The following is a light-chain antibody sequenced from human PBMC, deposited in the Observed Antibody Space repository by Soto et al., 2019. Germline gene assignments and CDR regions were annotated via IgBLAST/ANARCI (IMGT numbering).Light chain of an antibody. Sequence: EIVMTQSPATLSVSPGERATLSCRASQSVSSNLAWYQQKPGQAPRLLIYGASTRATGIPVRFSGSGSGTEFTLTISSLQSEDFAVYYCQQYNNWRALTFGGGTKVEIK. CDR1: QSVSSN. CDR3: QQYNNWRALT. CDR2: GAS. V-gene: IGKV3-15*01. J-gene: IGKJ4*01.